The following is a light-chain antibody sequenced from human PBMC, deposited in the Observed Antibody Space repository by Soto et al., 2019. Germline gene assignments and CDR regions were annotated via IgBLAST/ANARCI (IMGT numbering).Light chain of an antibody. CDR3: SSYTSSSTPCV. V-gene: IGLV2-14*01. CDR2: EVT. Sequence: QSVLTQPASVSGSPGQSITISCTGTSSDVGGYNYVSWYQQHPGKAPKLMIYEVTNRPSGVSHRFSGSKSDNTASLTISGLQAEDEADYYCSSYTSSSTPCVFGSGTKLTVL. J-gene: IGLJ1*01. CDR1: SSDVGGYNY.